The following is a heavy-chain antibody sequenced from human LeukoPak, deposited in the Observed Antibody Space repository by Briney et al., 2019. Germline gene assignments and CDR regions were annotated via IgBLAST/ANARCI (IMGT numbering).Heavy chain of an antibody. CDR3: ATSEGKWELSTFDY. CDR1: GYTLTELS. D-gene: IGHD1-26*01. Sequence: ASVKVSCKVSGYTLTELSMHWVRQAPGKGLEWMGGFDPEDGETIYAQKFQCRVTMTEDTSTDTAYMELSSLRSEDTAVYYCATSEGKWELSTFDYWGQGTLVTVSS. CDR2: FDPEDGET. V-gene: IGHV1-24*01. J-gene: IGHJ4*02.